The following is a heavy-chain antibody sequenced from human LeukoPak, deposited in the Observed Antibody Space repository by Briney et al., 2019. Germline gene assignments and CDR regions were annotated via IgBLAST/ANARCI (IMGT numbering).Heavy chain of an antibody. V-gene: IGHV4-59*01. J-gene: IGHJ4*02. CDR2: IYDSEST. Sequence: PSGTLSLTCTVSGVSIRGSYWTWIRQPPGKGLEWIGYIYDSESTDYNPSLKSRVTISIDTSKTQISLKLNSVTAADTAVYYCARGGAVGGYYSSPVPSNFDQRGQGTLVTVSS. CDR1: GVSIRGSY. CDR3: ARGGAVGGYYSSPVPSNFDQ. D-gene: IGHD3-22*01.